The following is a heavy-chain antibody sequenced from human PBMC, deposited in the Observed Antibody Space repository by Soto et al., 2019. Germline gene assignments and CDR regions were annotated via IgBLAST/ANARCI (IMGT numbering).Heavy chain of an antibody. V-gene: IGHV1-18*01. D-gene: IGHD2-15*01. J-gene: IGHJ3*02. CDR3: AIESAVVVAAPPDGFDI. Sequence: GASVKVSCKASGYTFTSYGISWVRQAPGQGLEWMGWISAYNGNTNYAQKLQGRVTMTTDTSTSTAYMELRSLRSDDTAVYYCAIESAVVVAAPPDGFDIWGQGTMVTVS. CDR1: GYTFTSYG. CDR2: ISAYNGNT.